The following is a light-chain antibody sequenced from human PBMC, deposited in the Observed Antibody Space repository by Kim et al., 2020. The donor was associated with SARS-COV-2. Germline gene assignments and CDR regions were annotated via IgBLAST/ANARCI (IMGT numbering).Light chain of an antibody. CDR1: NIGGKS. J-gene: IGLJ1*01. V-gene: IGLV3-21*04. Sequence: APGKTARITCGGDNIGGKSVHWYQQKPGQAPVLVIYYDSDRPSGIPERFSGSNSGNTATLTLSRVEAGDEADYYCQVWDSTNDHYVFGTGTKVTVL. CDR3: QVWDSTNDHYV. CDR2: YDS.